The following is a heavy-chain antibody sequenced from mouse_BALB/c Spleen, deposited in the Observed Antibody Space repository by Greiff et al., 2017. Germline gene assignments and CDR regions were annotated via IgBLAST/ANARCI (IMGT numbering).Heavy chain of an antibody. CDR2: ISSGGSYT. D-gene: IGHD1-1*01. CDR3: ARQHDYGRSWDYFDY. J-gene: IGHJ2*01. CDR1: GFTFSSYG. V-gene: IGHV5-6*01. Sequence: EVQRVESGGDLVKPGGSLKLSCAASGFTFSSYGMSWVRQTPDKRLEWVATISSGGSYTYYPDSVKGRFTISRDNAKNTLYLQMSSLKSEDTAMYYCARQHDYGRSWDYFDYGGQGTTLTVSS.